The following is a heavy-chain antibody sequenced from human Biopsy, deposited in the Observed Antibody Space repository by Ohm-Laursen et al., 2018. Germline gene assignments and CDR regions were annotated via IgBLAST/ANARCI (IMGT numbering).Heavy chain of an antibody. V-gene: IGHV1-69*06. CDR3: ATLTEDYGASPDS. CDR1: GGSFSDYG. J-gene: IGHJ4*02. D-gene: IGHD4-17*01. CDR2: VIPISNTA. Sequence: ASVKVSCNSSGGSFSDYGLSWVRQAPGRGLEWMGRVIPISNTANYAQNFQDRLTITADRSTNTAYMELNSLRSEDTAVYFCATLTEDYGASPDSWGQGTLVVVSS.